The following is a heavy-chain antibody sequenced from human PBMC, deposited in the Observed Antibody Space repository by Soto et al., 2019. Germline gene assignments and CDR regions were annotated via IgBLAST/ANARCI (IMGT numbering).Heavy chain of an antibody. J-gene: IGHJ4*02. CDR2: IYYSGST. Sequence: SETLSLTCTVSGGSISSYYWSWIRQPPGKGLEWIGYIYYSGSTNYNPSLKSRVAISVDTSKNQFSLKLSSVTAADTAVYYCARHRVYDFWSGYYYFGYWGQGTLVTVSS. D-gene: IGHD3-3*01. CDR1: GGSISSYY. CDR3: ARHRVYDFWSGYYYFGY. V-gene: IGHV4-59*08.